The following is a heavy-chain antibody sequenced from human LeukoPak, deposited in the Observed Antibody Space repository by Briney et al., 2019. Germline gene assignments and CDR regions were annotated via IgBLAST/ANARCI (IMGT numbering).Heavy chain of an antibody. CDR2: ISGSGGST. J-gene: IGHJ3*02. Sequence: PGGSLRLSCAASGSTFSRYWMSWVRQAPGKGLEWVSAISGSGGSTYYADSVKGRFTISRDNSKNTLYLQMNSLRAEDTAVYYCAKLGEYYYDSSGYYVRPDAFDIWGQGTMVTVSS. CDR1: GSTFSRYW. CDR3: AKLGEYYYDSSGYYVRPDAFDI. V-gene: IGHV3-23*01. D-gene: IGHD3-22*01.